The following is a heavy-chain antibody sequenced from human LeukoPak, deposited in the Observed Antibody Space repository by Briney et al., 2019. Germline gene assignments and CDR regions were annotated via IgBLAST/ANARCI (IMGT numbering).Heavy chain of an antibody. Sequence: GASVKVSCKASGYTFTSYGISWVRQAPGQGLEWMGWISAYNGNTIYAQKFQGRVTMTEDTSTDTAYMELSSLRSEDTAVYYCATDKKRWDWSGFDYWGQGTLVTVSS. V-gene: IGHV1-18*01. D-gene: IGHD3/OR15-3a*01. CDR3: ATDKKRWDWSGFDY. J-gene: IGHJ4*02. CDR2: ISAYNGNT. CDR1: GYTFTSYG.